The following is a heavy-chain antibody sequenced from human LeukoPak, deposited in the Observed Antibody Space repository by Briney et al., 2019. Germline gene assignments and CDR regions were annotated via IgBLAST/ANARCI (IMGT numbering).Heavy chain of an antibody. J-gene: IGHJ4*02. CDR3: AREYCSSTSCYLYYFDY. CDR1: GFTFSSYN. D-gene: IGHD2-2*01. V-gene: IGHV3-48*02. CDR2: ISSSSSTI. Sequence: GGSLRLSCTASGFTFSSYNMNWVRQAPGKGLEWVSYISSSSSTIYYADPVKGRFTISRDNAKNSLYLQMNSLRDEDTAVYYCAREYCSSTSCYLYYFDYWGQGTLVTVSS.